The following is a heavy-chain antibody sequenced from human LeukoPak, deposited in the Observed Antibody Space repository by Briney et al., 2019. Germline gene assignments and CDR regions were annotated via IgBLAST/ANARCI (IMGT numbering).Heavy chain of an antibody. CDR3: AKDKYYYGSGTYYPDLTFDY. CDR1: GFTFSSYG. CDR2: IWYDGSNK. J-gene: IGHJ4*02. D-gene: IGHD3-10*01. Sequence: GGSLRLSCAASGFTFSSYGTHWVRQAPGKGLEWVAVIWYDGSNKYYADSVKGRFTISRDNSKNTLYLQMNSLRAEDTAVYYCAKDKYYYGSGTYYPDLTFDYWGQGTLVTVSS. V-gene: IGHV3-33*06.